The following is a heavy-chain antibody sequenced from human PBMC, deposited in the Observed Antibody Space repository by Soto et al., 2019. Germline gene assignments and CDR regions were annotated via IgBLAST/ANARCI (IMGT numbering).Heavy chain of an antibody. CDR2: ISSSSTYI. Sequence: PWGSLRLSCVASGFTFSNYWMTFFRQAPCKWLEWVSYISSSSTYIYYADSVKGRFTISRDNAKNSLYLQMNSLRAEDTAVYYCLIAVAGSFAPDYWGQGTLVTVSS. J-gene: IGHJ4*02. V-gene: IGHV3-21*01. CDR1: GFTFSNYW. CDR3: LIAVAGSFAPDY. D-gene: IGHD6-19*01.